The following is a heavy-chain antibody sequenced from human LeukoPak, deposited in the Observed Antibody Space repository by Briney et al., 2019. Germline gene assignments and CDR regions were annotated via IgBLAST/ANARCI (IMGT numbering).Heavy chain of an antibody. CDR3: ARATAENDR. D-gene: IGHD5-18*01. V-gene: IGHV1-2*02. CDR1: GYTFTGYY. J-gene: IGHJ5*02. Sequence: ATVKVSCKASGYTFTGYYLHWVRQAPGQGLEWMGWLNPKTGGTSYAQKFQGRVTMTRDTSISTVNMELSRLTSDDTAVYYCARATAENDRWGQGTLVTVSS. CDR2: LNPKTGGT.